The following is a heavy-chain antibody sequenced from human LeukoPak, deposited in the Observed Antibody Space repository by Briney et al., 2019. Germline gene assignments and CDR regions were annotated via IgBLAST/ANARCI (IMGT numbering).Heavy chain of an antibody. J-gene: IGHJ4*02. CDR1: GGSISSSSYY. CDR2: IYYSGST. V-gene: IGHV4-39*01. CDR3: ARHKDYGGNLYYFDY. D-gene: IGHD4-23*01. Sequence: PSETLSLTCTVSGGSISSSSYYWRWIRQPPGKGLEWIGSIYYSGSTYYNPSLKSRVTISVDTSKNQFSLKLSSVTAADTAVYYCARHKDYGGNLYYFDYWGQGTLVTVSS.